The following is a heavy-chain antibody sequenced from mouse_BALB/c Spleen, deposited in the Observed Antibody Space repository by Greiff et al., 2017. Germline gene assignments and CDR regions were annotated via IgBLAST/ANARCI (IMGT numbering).Heavy chain of an antibody. CDR1: GFTFSSYA. J-gene: IGHJ2*01. Sequence: EVQLQESGGGLVKPGGSLKLSCAASGFTFSSYAMSWVRQTPEKRLEWVASISSGGSTYYPDSVKGRFTISRDNARNILYLQMSSLRSEDTAMYYCARDLGPDYWGQGTTLTVSS. D-gene: IGHD4-1*01. CDR3: ARDLGPDY. V-gene: IGHV5-6-5*01. CDR2: ISSGGST.